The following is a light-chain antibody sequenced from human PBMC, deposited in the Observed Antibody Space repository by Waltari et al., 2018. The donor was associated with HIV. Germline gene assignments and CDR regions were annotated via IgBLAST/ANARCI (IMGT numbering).Light chain of an antibody. J-gene: IGLJ2*01. CDR1: KLGNKF. CDR3: QARDNSTVV. CDR2: QDR. V-gene: IGLV3-1*01. Sequence: SYELTQPPSVSVSPGQTASISCSGDKLGNKFAAWYQQKPGQSPVVVMYQDRSRPSGIPERFSGSNSGNTATLTISGTQAMDEADYYCQARDNSTVVFGGGTKLTVL.